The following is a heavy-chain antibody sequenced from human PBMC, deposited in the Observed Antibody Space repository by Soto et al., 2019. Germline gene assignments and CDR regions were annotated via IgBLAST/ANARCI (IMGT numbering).Heavy chain of an antibody. D-gene: IGHD6-19*01. CDR2: VFHTGTT. J-gene: IGHJ4*02. V-gene: IGHV4-4*02. CDR3: ARSAGWYAVHS. Sequence: QVQLQESGPGLVKPSGTLSLTCAVSGDSVSSPYYWCWVRQPPGKGLEWIGEVFHTGTTSYNPSLRSRVNISMDQSNNQFALDLRSVTAADTAVYYCARSAGWYAVHSWGPGTLVIVSS. CDR1: GDSVSSPYY.